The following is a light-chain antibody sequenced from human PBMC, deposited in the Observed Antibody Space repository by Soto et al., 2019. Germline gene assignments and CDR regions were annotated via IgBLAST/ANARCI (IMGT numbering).Light chain of an antibody. CDR1: SSNIGAGFD. CDR2: GNN. J-gene: IGLJ2*01. V-gene: IGLV1-40*01. CDR3: QSYDSSLRGVL. Sequence: QSVLTQPPSVSGAPGQRVTISCTGSSSNIGAGFDVQWYQHLPGTAPKLLIYGNNNRPSGVPDRFSGSKSGTSASLAITGLQAEDEADYYCQSYDSSLRGVLFGVGTKLTVL.